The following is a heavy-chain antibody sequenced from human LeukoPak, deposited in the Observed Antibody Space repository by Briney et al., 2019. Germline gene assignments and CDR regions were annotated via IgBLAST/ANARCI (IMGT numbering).Heavy chain of an antibody. D-gene: IGHD3-3*01. Sequence: PSETLSLTCTVSGGSLSSSSFYWGWIRQPPGKGLEWIGAIYYTGSTYYNPSLKSRVAMSVDTSKNQFSLKLSSVTAADTAVYYCAGPIFGVSEEFFYYGMDVWGQGTTVTVSS. CDR2: IYYTGST. CDR3: AGPIFGVSEEFFYYGMDV. V-gene: IGHV4-39*01. J-gene: IGHJ6*02. CDR1: GGSLSSSSFY.